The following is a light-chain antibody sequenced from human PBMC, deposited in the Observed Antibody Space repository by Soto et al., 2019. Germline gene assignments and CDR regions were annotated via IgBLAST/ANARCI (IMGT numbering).Light chain of an antibody. J-gene: IGLJ1*01. CDR3: CSYTTSSTYV. CDR2: DVS. Sequence: QSVLTQPASVSGSPGQSSTISCTGTSSDVGAYNYVSWFQQHPGKAPKLMIYDVSNRPSGVSNRFSGSKSGNTASLTISGLQAEDEADYYCCSYTTSSTYVFGIGTKVTVL. CDR1: SSDVGAYNY. V-gene: IGLV2-14*01.